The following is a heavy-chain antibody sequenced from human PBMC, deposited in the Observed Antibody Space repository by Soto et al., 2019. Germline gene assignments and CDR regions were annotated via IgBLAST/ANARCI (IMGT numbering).Heavy chain of an antibody. D-gene: IGHD2-8*01. CDR2: IYYSGST. CDR1: GGSISSSSYY. V-gene: IGHV4-39*01. J-gene: IGHJ5*02. Sequence: PSETLSLTCTVSGGSISSSSYYWGWIRQPPGKGLEWIGSIYYSGSTYYNPSLKSRVTISVDTSKNQFSLKLSSVTAADTAVYYCARHSWTGVGSGERWFDPWGQGTLVTVSS. CDR3: ARHSWTGVGSGERWFDP.